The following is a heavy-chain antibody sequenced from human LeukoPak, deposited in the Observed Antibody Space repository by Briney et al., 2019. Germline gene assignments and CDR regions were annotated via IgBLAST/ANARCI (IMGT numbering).Heavy chain of an antibody. CDR3: ARVFARSGEISGSYFYY. CDR2: IIPIFGTA. V-gene: IGHV1-69*05. CDR1: GGTFSSYA. J-gene: IGHJ4*02. Sequence: ASVKVSCKASGGTFSSYAISWVRQAPGQGLEWMGRIIPIFGTANYAQKFQGRVTITTDESTSTAYMELSSLRSEDTAVYYCARVFARSGEISGSYFYYWGQGTWSPSPQ. D-gene: IGHD1-26*01.